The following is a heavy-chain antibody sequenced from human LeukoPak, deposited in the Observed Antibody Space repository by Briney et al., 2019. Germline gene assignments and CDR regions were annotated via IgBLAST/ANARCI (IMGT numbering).Heavy chain of an antibody. CDR2: ISGSGGNA. CDR3: EKKLRSDY. V-gene: IGHV3-23*01. D-gene: IGHD4-17*01. Sequence: GGSLTLSCTASGFTYSSYAMLWPRHARGKALVWVPPISGSGGNAYYAVSEKRRFTISREHSKLTLYLKIDRLRAEDTGVYYCEKKLRSDYWGQGTLVTVSS. CDR1: GFTYSSYA. J-gene: IGHJ4*02.